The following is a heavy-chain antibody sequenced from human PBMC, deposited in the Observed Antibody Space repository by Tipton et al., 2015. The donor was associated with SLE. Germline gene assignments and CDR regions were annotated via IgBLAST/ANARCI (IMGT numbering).Heavy chain of an antibody. CDR1: GVSISSGRYY. J-gene: IGHJ5*02. V-gene: IGHV4-61*02. D-gene: IGHD4-17*01. CDR2: VSSSGST. Sequence: TLSLTCTVSGVSISSGRYYWSWIRQSAEKGLEWIGRVSSSGSTNYNPSLKSRVTISVDTSKNQFSLKLRSMTAADTSVYFCARRGPRTTVTPGFDPWGQGTLVTVSS. CDR3: ARRGPRTTVTPGFDP.